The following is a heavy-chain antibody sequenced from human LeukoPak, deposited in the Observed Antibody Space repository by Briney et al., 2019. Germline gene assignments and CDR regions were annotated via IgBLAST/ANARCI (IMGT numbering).Heavy chain of an antibody. CDR1: GFTFSSYS. CDR3: ARDPSRYCSGGSCYADY. CDR2: ISSSSSYI. D-gene: IGHD2-15*01. J-gene: IGHJ4*02. Sequence: GGSLRLSCAASGFTFSSYSMNWVRQAAGKGLEWVSSISSSSSYIYYADSVKGRFTISRDNAKNSLYLQMNSLRAEDTAVYYCARDPSRYCSGGSCYADYWGQATLVTVSS. V-gene: IGHV3-21*01.